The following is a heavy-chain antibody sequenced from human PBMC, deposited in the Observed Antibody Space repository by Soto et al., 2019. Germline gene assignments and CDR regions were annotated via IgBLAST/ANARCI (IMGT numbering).Heavy chain of an antibody. CDR2: ISSSSSYI. D-gene: IGHD2-2*01. V-gene: IGHV3-21*01. CDR3: ARDRSSSTSCCDNWFDP. Sequence: LRLSCAASGFTFSSYSMNWVRQAPGKGLEWVSSISSSSSYIYYADSVKGRFTISRDNAKNSLYLQMNSLRAEDTAVYYCARDRSSSTSCCDNWFDPWGQGTLVTVSS. CDR1: GFTFSSYS. J-gene: IGHJ5*02.